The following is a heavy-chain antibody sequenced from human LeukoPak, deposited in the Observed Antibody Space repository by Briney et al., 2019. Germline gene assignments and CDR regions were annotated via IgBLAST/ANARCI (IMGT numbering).Heavy chain of an antibody. CDR2: ISSSSSYI. J-gene: IGHJ4*02. Sequence: GGSLRLSCAASGFTFSSYSMNRVRQAPGKGLEWVSSISSSSSYIYYADSVKGRFTISRDNAKNSLYLQMNSLRAEDTAVYYCARRSSSGNYFDYWGQGTLVTVSS. V-gene: IGHV3-21*01. D-gene: IGHD6-6*01. CDR1: GFTFSSYS. CDR3: ARRSSSGNYFDY.